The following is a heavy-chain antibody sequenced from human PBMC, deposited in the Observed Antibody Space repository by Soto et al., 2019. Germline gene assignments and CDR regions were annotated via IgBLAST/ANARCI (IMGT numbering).Heavy chain of an antibody. V-gene: IGHV3-30-3*02. D-gene: IGHD3-22*01. CDR3: AKSSYYDISGRTDY. Sequence: PGGSLRLSCAASGFTFSSYAMHWVRQAPGKGLEWVAVISYDGSNKYYADSVKGRFTISRDNSKNTLYLQMNSLRAEDTAVYYCAKSSYYDISGRTDYCGQGTLVTVSS. J-gene: IGHJ4*02. CDR1: GFTFSSYA. CDR2: ISYDGSNK.